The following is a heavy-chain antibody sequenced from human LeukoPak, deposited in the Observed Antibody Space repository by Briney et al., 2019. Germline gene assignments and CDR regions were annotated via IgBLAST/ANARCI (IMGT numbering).Heavy chain of an antibody. CDR3: ANAHH. CDR1: GFTFSSYA. CDR2: ISGNGGRT. V-gene: IGHV3-23*01. J-gene: IGHJ5*02. Sequence: QTGGSLRLSCAASGFTFSSYAMSWVRQAPGKGLEWVSAISGNGGRTYYADSVKGRFTISRENSRNKLYLQMNSLRVEDAALYYCANAHHWGQGTLVTVSS.